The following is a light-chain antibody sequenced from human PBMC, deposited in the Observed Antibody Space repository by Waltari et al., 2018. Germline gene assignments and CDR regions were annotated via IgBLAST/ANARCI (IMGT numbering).Light chain of an antibody. CDR3: QTWGTGIQV. J-gene: IGLJ2*01. CDR1: RGHSNFA. Sequence: QLVLTQSPSASASLGASVKLTCTLSRGHSNFAIAWHQQQPEKGPRYLMKLRSDGSHSKGDGIPDRFSGSSSGAERYLTISSLQSEDEADYYCQTWGTGIQVFGGGTKLTVL. V-gene: IGLV4-69*01. CDR2: LRSDGSH.